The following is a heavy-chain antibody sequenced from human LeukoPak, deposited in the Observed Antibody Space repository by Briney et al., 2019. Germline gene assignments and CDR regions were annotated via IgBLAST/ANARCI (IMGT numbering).Heavy chain of an antibody. Sequence: SETLSLTCAVYGGSFSGYYWSWIRQPPGKGLERIGEINHSGSTNYNPPLKSRVTISVDTSKNQFSLKLSSVTAADTAVYYCARSARTPLNYYYYYMDVWGKGTTVTVSS. D-gene: IGHD6-6*01. V-gene: IGHV4-34*01. CDR1: GGSFSGYY. J-gene: IGHJ6*03. CDR3: ARSARTPLNYYYYYMDV. CDR2: INHSGST.